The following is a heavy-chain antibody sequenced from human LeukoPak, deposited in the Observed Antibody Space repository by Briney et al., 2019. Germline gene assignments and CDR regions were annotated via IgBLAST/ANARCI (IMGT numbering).Heavy chain of an antibody. CDR3: ARGVAAAGKIDY. CDR1: GYTFTSYD. J-gene: IGHJ4*02. D-gene: IGHD6-13*01. CDR2: MNPNSGNT. V-gene: IGHV1-8*01. Sequence: GASVKVSCKASGYTFTSYDINWVRQATGQGLEWMGWMNPNSGNTGYAQKFQGRVTMTRNTSISTAYMELSSLRSEDTAVYYCARGVAAAGKIDYWGQGTLVTVSS.